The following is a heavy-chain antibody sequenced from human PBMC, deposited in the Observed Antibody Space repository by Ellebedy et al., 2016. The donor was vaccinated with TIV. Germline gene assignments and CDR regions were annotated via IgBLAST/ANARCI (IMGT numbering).Heavy chain of an antibody. CDR3: ARELSWSGRDY. D-gene: IGHD3-3*01. CDR1: GFTFSNYW. V-gene: IGHV3-7*01. CDR2: IRQDGGDK. Sequence: ESLKISCVASGFTFSNYWMNWVRQAPGKGLEWVANIRQDGGDKNYADSVRGRFTISRDNAKNSLYLQMNSLRVEDTAVYYCARELSWSGRDYWGQGTLVTVSS. J-gene: IGHJ4*02.